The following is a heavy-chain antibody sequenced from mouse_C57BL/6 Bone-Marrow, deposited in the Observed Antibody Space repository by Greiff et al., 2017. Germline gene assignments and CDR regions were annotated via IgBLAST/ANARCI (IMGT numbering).Heavy chain of an antibody. Sequence: VQLQQSGAELVRPGASVKLSCTASGFNIKDDYMHWVKQRPEQGLEWIGWIYPENGDTEYASKFQGKATITADTSSNTAYLQLSSLTSEDTAVYYCTTGIYYDYDEGDYWGQGTTLTVSS. CDR3: TTGIYYDYDEGDY. V-gene: IGHV14-4*01. J-gene: IGHJ2*01. CDR1: GFNIKDDY. D-gene: IGHD2-4*01. CDR2: IYPENGDT.